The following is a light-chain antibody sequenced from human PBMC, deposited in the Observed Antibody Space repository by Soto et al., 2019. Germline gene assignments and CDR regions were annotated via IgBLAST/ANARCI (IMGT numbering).Light chain of an antibody. Sequence: EIVLTQSPGTLSLSPGERATLSCRASQDISRYYLAWYQQKPGQTPRLLIYAASSRATGIPDRVSGSGSGTDFTLTISRLEPDDFAVYYCQQYRSSRAFGQGTRVEIK. V-gene: IGKV3-20*01. CDR3: QQYRSSRA. J-gene: IGKJ1*01. CDR2: AAS. CDR1: QDISRYY.